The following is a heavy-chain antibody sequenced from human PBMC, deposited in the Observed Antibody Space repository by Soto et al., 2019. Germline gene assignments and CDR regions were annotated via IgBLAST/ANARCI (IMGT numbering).Heavy chain of an antibody. V-gene: IGHV2-5*02. CDR1: GFSLSTDDVG. D-gene: IGHD6-6*01. CDR3: ARSKYSISSFDY. Sequence: ASGPTLVNPTQTLTLTCTFSGFSLSTDDVGVGWIRQPPGKALDWLAVIYWDDDKRYSPSLKSRLTITKDTSKNQVLLTMTNMDPVDTATYFCARSKYSISSFDYWGQGALVTV. CDR2: IYWDDDK. J-gene: IGHJ4*02.